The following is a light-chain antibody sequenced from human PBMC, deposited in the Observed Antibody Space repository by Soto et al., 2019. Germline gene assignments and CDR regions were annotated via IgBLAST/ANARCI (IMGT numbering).Light chain of an antibody. CDR1: SGHSTYA. J-gene: IGLJ3*02. Sequence: QLVLTQSPSASASLGASVKLTCTLSSGHSTYAIAWHQQQPEKGPRYLMKLNSDGSHSKGDGIPDRFSGSSSGAERYLAISGRQSEDEADYYCQTWGTGPWVFGGGTQVTVL. CDR3: QTWGTGPWV. CDR2: LNSDGSH. V-gene: IGLV4-69*01.